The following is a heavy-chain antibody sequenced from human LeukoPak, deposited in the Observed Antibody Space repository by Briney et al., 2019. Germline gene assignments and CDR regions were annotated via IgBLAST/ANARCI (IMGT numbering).Heavy chain of an antibody. CDR3: ARAKGLDY. J-gene: IGHJ4*02. V-gene: IGHV3-30*03. CDR2: ISYDGSNK. Sequence: GRSLRLSCAASGFTFSSYGMHWVRQAPGKGLEWVAVISYDGSNKYYADSVKGRFTISRDNSKNTLYLQMNSLRAEDTAVYYCARAKGLDYWGQGTLVTVSS. CDR1: GFTFSSYG.